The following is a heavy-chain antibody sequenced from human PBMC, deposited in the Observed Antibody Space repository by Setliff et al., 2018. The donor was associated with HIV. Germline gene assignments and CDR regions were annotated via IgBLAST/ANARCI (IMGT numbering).Heavy chain of an antibody. D-gene: IGHD3-10*02. Sequence: SVKVSCKASGGTFSNYAISWVRQAPGQGLEWMGGIIPIFNTANYAQKFQGRVTITADESTSTAYMELSSLRSEDTAVYYCAGIVRPSYYYYYYMDVWGKGTTVTVSS. J-gene: IGHJ6*03. CDR2: IIPIFNTA. CDR1: GGTFSNYA. V-gene: IGHV1-69*13. CDR3: AGIVRPSYYYYYYMDV.